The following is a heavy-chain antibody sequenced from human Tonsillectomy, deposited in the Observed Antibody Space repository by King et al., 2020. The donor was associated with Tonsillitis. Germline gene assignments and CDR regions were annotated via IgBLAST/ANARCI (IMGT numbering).Heavy chain of an antibody. V-gene: IGHV5-10-1*01. CDR3: ARRYYYGSGSYYNDPFDY. D-gene: IGHD3-10*01. Sequence: QLVQSGAEVKKPGASLRISCKGSGYSFTSYWISWVRQMPGKGLEWMGRIDPSDSYTNYSPYFQGHVTISADKSISTAYLQWSSLKAADTAMYYCARRYYYGSGSYYNDPFDYWGQGTLATVSS. J-gene: IGHJ4*02. CDR1: GYSFTSYW. CDR2: IDPSDSYT.